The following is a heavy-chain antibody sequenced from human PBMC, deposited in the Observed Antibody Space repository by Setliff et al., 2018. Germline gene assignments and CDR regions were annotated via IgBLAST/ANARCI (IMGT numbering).Heavy chain of an antibody. V-gene: IGHV3-7*01. Sequence: RLSCAASGFTFTNYWINWVRQAPGKGLEWVANIKQDESEKHYADSVKGRFTISRDNAKNTLYLQMNSLRADDTAVYYCARASLGKFGSAVEYFHHWGQGTLVTVPQ. CDR3: ARASLGKFGSAVEYFHH. J-gene: IGHJ1*01. D-gene: IGHD2-15*01. CDR1: GFTFTNYW. CDR2: IKQDESEK.